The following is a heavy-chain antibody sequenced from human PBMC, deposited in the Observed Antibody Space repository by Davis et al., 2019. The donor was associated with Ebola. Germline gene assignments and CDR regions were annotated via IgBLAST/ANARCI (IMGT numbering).Heavy chain of an antibody. CDR2: IYYSGST. D-gene: IGHD3-10*01. V-gene: IGHV4-59*08. CDR1: GGSISSYC. J-gene: IGHJ2*01. Sequence: MPSEPLSLTCTVSGGSISSYCWSWIRQPPGKGLVWIGYIYYSGSTNYNPSLKSRVTISVDTSKNQFSLKLSSVTAADTAVYYCARQLLWFGELPHWYFDLWGRGTLVTVSS. CDR3: ARQLLWFGELPHWYFDL.